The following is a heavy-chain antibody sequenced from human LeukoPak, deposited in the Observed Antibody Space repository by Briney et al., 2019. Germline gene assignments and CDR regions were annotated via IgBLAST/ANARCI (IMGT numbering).Heavy chain of an antibody. CDR2: IKSDGIST. CDR3: VRDRYYSLDY. J-gene: IGHJ4*02. D-gene: IGHD3-10*01. V-gene: IGHV3-74*01. CDR1: GFSSSSIW. Sequence: GGSLRLSCAASGFSSSSIWMHWVRQAPGKGLVWVSRIKSDGISTIYADSVKGRFTISRDNAKNTLYLQINSLRAEDTAVYYCVRDRYYSLDYWGQGTLVTVSS.